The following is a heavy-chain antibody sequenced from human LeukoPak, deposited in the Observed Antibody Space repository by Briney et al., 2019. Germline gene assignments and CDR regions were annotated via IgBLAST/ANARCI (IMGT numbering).Heavy chain of an antibody. J-gene: IGHJ3*02. CDR3: ARDPHSNRDAFDI. CDR1: GFTFSTYS. V-gene: IGHV3-21*01. CDR2: ISSSSTYI. Sequence: GGSLRLSCAASGFTFSTYSMNWVRQAPGKGLEWVSSISSSSTYIYYADSMKGRFTISRDNAKNSLYLQMNSLRAEDTAIYYCARDPHSNRDAFDIWGQGTMVTVSS. D-gene: IGHD1-14*01.